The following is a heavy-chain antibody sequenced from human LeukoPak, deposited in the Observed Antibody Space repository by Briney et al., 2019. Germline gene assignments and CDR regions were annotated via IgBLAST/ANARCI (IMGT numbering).Heavy chain of an antibody. CDR3: AKDLHCDYECHYCYYGTYF. Sequence: GGSLRVSCAASGFTFSRCSMHWGGQAPGKGLEWVAVISYDGSNKYYADSVKGRFTISRDNSKNRLYLQMNSLRAEDTAVYYCAKDLHCDYECHYCYYGTYFWGPGTTVTVSS. CDR2: ISYDGSNK. CDR1: GFTFSRCS. J-gene: IGHJ6*02. D-gene: IGHD4-17*01. V-gene: IGHV3-30*18.